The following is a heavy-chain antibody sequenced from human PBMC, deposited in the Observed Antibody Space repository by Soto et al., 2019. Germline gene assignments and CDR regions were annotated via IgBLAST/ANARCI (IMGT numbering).Heavy chain of an antibody. Sequence: EVQLVESGRGLVQPGGSLRLSCAASGFTFSSYSMNWVRQAPGKGLAWVTYISSSSSTIYYADSVKGRFTISRDNGKESLYLQMNSLRAEDTAVYYSARDSDDSSGYYLFGVSYFDYWSRGSLVIVST. V-gene: IGHV3-48*01. J-gene: IGHJ4*02. CDR1: GFTFSSYS. D-gene: IGHD3-22*01. CDR2: ISSSSSTI. CDR3: ARDSDDSSGYYLFGVSYFDY.